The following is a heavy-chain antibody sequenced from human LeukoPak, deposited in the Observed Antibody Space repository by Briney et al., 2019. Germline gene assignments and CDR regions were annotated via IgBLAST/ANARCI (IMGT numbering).Heavy chain of an antibody. CDR1: GFTFSSYA. V-gene: IGHV3-23*01. D-gene: IGHD1-14*01. CDR2: ISGSGGST. CDR3: AKDSSPTAWYMTPPSYYYYMDV. Sequence: PGGSLRLSCAASGFTFSSYAMSWVRQAPGKGLEWVSAISGSGGSTYYADSVKGRFTISRDNSKNTLYLQMNSLRAEDTAVYYCAKDSSPTAWYMTPPSYYYYMDVWGKGTTVTVSS. J-gene: IGHJ6*03.